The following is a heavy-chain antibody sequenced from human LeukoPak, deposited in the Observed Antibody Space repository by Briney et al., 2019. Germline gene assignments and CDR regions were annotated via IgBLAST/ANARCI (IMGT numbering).Heavy chain of an antibody. V-gene: IGHV4-4*02. Sequence: SETLSLTCAVSGGSISSSNWWSWVRPPPGKGLEWIGEIYHSGSTNYNPSLKSRVTISVDKSKNQFSLKLSSVTAADTAVYYCARDRYCSGGSCYPRRFDYWGQGTLVTVSS. CDR2: IYHSGST. CDR1: GGSISSSNW. D-gene: IGHD2-15*01. J-gene: IGHJ4*02. CDR3: ARDRYCSGGSCYPRRFDY.